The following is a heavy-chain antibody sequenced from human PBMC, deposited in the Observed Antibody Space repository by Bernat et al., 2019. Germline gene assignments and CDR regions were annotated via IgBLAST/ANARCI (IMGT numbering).Heavy chain of an antibody. D-gene: IGHD3-10*01. V-gene: IGHV4-39*01. CDR2: IYYSGST. J-gene: IGHJ4*02. CDR1: GGSISSSSYY. CDR3: ARHGDTPAYGSRSYFDY. Sequence: QLQLQESGPGLVKPSETLSLTCTVSGGSISSSSYYWGWIRQPPGKGLEWIGSIYYSGSTYYNPSLKSRVTISVDTSKNQFSLKLSSVTAADTAVYYCARHGDTPAYGSRSYFDYWGQGTLVTVSS.